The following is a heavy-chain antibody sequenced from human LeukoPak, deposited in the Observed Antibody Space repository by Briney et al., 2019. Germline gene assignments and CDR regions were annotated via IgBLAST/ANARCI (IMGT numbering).Heavy chain of an antibody. CDR1: GFTFSSYS. CDR2: ISSSSNTI. CDR3: ARGPTRGSWPGEADY. D-gene: IGHD7-27*01. Sequence: PGGSLRLSCAASGFTFSSYSMNWVRQAPGKGLDWVSYISSSSNTIYYADSVKGRFTISRDNAKNSLYLQMNSLRDEDTAVYYCARGPTRGSWPGEADYWGRGTLVTVSS. V-gene: IGHV3-48*02. J-gene: IGHJ4*02.